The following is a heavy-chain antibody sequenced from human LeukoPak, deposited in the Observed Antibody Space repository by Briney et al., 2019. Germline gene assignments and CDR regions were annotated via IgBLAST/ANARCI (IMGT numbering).Heavy chain of an antibody. J-gene: IGHJ4*02. V-gene: IGHV4-34*01. CDR1: GGSFSGYY. Sequence: SETLSLTCAVYGGSFSGYYWSWIRQPPGKGLEWIGEINHSGSANYNPSLKSRVTISVDTSKNQFSLKLSSVTAADTAVYYCARASGRVPAPAIPLDYWGQGTLVTVSS. CDR3: ARASGRVPAPAIPLDY. CDR2: INHSGSA. D-gene: IGHD2-2*01.